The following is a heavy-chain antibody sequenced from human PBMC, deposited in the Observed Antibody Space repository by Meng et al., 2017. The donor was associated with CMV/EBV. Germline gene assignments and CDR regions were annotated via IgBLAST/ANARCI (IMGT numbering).Heavy chain of an antibody. CDR1: GYTFTSYD. J-gene: IGHJ5*02. D-gene: IGHD2-2*01. Sequence: SVKVSCKASGYTFTSYDISWVRQAPGQGLEWMGGIIPIFGTANYAQKFQGRVTITTDESTSTAYMELSSLRSEDTAVYYCARDRYQLLVSVGRFNWFDPWGQGTLVTVSS. CDR3: ARDRYQLLVSVGRFNWFDP. CDR2: IIPIFGTA. V-gene: IGHV1-69*05.